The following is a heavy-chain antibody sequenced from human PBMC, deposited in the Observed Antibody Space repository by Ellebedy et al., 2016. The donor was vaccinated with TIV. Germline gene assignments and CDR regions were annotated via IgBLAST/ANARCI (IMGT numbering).Heavy chain of an antibody. CDR2: ISGSGGST. J-gene: IGHJ4*02. CDR1: GFTFSSYA. V-gene: IGHV3-23*01. Sequence: GESLKISXAASGFTFSSYAMSWVRQAPGKGLEWVSAISGSGGSTYYADSVKGRFTISRDNSKNTLYLQMNSLRAEDTAVYYCATKLGGYSYGPENYYFDYWGQGTLVTVSS. D-gene: IGHD5-18*01. CDR3: ATKLGGYSYGPENYYFDY.